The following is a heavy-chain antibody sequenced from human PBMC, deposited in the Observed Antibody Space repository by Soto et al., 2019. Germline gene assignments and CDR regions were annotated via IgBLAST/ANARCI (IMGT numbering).Heavy chain of an antibody. CDR1: GDSVSSNTAS. J-gene: IGHJ5*02. V-gene: IGHV6-1*01. D-gene: IGHD5-12*01. CDR2: TYFRSKWYN. Sequence: TLSLTCVISGDSVSSNTASWNWIRQSPSRGLEWLGRTYFRSKWYNDYAVSVKSRIIINPDTSNNQFSLQLNSVTPEDTAVYFCAKGDNLGPKTGYAFDPWGQGIMVTVS. CDR3: AKGDNLGPKTGYAFDP.